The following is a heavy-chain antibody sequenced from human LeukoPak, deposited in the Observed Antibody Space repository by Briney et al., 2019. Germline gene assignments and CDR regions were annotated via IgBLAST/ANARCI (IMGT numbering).Heavy chain of an antibody. CDR3: VKDHSMTTVNY. CDR2: SRNKVNSYTT. V-gene: IGHV3-72*01. CDR1: GFTFSDHY. J-gene: IGHJ4*02. Sequence: GGSLRPSCAASGFTFSDHYMDWVRQAPGKGLEWVGRSRNKVNSYTTEYAASVKGRFTTSRDDSKNSLYLHMNSLKNEDTAVYYCVKDHSMTTVNYWGQGTLVTVSS. D-gene: IGHD4-11*01.